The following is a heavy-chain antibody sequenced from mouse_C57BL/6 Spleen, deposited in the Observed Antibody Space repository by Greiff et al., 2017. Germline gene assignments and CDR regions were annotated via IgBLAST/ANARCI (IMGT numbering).Heavy chain of an antibody. Sequence: VQLQQSGAELVRPGASVTLSCKASGYTFTDYEMHWVKQTPVHGLEWIGAIDPETGGTAYNQKFKGKAILTADKSSSTAYMELRSLTSEDSAVYYWTRGGLYGSSYLTYFDYWGQGTTLTVSS. J-gene: IGHJ2*01. CDR2: IDPETGGT. V-gene: IGHV1-15*01. D-gene: IGHD1-1*01. CDR1: GYTFTDYE. CDR3: TRGGLYGSSYLTYFDY.